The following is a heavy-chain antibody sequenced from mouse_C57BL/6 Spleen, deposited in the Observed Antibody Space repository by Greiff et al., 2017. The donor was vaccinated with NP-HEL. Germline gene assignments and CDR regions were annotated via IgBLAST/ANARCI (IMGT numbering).Heavy chain of an antibody. Sequence: EVMLVESGGGLVQPGGSLSLSCAASGFTFTDYYMSWVRQPPGKALEWLGFIRNKANGYTTEYSASVKGRFTISRDNSQSILYLQMNALGAEDSATYYCASSQLLAFDYWGQCTTLTVSS. J-gene: IGHJ2*01. V-gene: IGHV7-3*01. CDR3: ASSQLLAFDY. D-gene: IGHD2-12*01. CDR1: GFTFTDYY. CDR2: IRNKANGYTT.